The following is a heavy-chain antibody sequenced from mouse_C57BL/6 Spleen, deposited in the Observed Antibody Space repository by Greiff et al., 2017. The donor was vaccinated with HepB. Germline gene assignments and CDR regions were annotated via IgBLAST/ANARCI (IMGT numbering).Heavy chain of an antibody. Sequence: QVHVKQPGAELVMPGASVKLSCKASGYTFTSYWMHWVKQRPGQGLEWIGEIDPSDSYTNYNQKFKGKSTLTVDKSSSTAYMQLSSLTSEDSAVYYCARGWLVKDYAMDYWGQGTSVTVSS. J-gene: IGHJ4*01. CDR3: ARGWLVKDYAMDY. CDR2: IDPSDSYT. V-gene: IGHV1-69*01. CDR1: GYTFTSYW. D-gene: IGHD2-10*02.